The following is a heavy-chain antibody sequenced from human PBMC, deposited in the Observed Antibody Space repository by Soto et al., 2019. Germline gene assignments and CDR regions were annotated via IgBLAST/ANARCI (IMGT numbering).Heavy chain of an antibody. CDR2: IIPILGMA. V-gene: IGHV1-69*02. CDR1: GGTFSSYT. Sequence: GASVKVSCKASGGTFSSYTISWVRQAPGQGLEWMGRIIPILGMANYAQKFQGRVTITADKSTSTAYMELSSLRSEDTAVYYCARVLDYGSNWFDPWGQGTLVTVSS. CDR3: ARVLDYGSNWFDP. J-gene: IGHJ5*02. D-gene: IGHD4-17*01.